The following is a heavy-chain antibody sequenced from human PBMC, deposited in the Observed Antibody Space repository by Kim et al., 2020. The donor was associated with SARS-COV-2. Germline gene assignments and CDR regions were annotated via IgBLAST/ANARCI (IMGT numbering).Heavy chain of an antibody. Sequence: KSRVTIAVDTSKNQFSLKLSSVTAADTAVYYCARMMIVVVPAAIANWFDPWGQGTLVTVSS. D-gene: IGHD2-2*01. V-gene: IGHV4-59*01. CDR3: ARMMIVVVPAAIANWFDP. J-gene: IGHJ5*02.